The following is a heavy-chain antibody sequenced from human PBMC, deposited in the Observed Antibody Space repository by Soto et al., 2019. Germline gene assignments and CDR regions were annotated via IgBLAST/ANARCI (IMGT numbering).Heavy chain of an antibody. CDR2: ISTTGNT. Sequence: SETLSLTCTVSGDTITSFSWNWIRQSAGKGLEWIGRISTTGNTHYNPSLESRVTMSLDTSKNQFSLKLTSVTAADTAVYYCEGESGEDWSYEAYWGQGTLVTVSS. CDR1: GDTITSFS. V-gene: IGHV4-4*07. D-gene: IGHD1-7*01. CDR3: EGESGEDWSYEAY. J-gene: IGHJ4*02.